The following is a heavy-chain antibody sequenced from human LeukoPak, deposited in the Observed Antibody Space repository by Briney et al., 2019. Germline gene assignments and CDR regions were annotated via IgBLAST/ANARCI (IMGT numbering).Heavy chain of an antibody. D-gene: IGHD1-26*01. V-gene: IGHV4-30-2*01. CDR1: GGPLSSGGYS. Sequence: SETLSLTCAVSGGPLSSGGYSWTWIRQPPGKGLEWIGYIFQSGSPSYNPSLRSRVTISVDTSRNHFSPELISVTATDTAMYYCARDRAGLGLLDFWGQGTMVTVSS. CDR2: IFQSGSP. CDR3: ARDRAGLGLLDF. J-gene: IGHJ3*01.